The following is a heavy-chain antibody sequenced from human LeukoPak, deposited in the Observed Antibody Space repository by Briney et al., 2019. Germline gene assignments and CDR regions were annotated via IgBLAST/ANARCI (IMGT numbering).Heavy chain of an antibody. J-gene: IGHJ4*02. Sequence: ASVKVSCKASGYTFTSHGISWVRQAPGQGLEWMGRISPYNGNTNYAQNLQGRVTMTADTSTSTAYMELRSLRSDDTAVYYCARARGYCSGDNCYLYYFDYWGQGTLVTVSS. CDR2: ISPYNGNT. CDR1: GYTFTSHG. V-gene: IGHV1-18*04. D-gene: IGHD2-15*01. CDR3: ARARGYCSGDNCYLYYFDY.